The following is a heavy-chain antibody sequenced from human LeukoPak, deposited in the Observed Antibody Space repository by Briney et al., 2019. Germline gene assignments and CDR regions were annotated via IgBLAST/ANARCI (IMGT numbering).Heavy chain of an antibody. V-gene: IGHV3-7*01. Sequence: GGSLRLSCAASGFTFSSYSMNWVRQAPGKGLEWVANIKQDGSEKYYVDSVKGRFTISRDNAKNSLYLQMNSLRAEDTAVYYCARERSYGSGSYGFDYWGQGTLVTVSS. D-gene: IGHD3-10*01. J-gene: IGHJ4*02. CDR2: IKQDGSEK. CDR1: GFTFSSYS. CDR3: ARERSYGSGSYGFDY.